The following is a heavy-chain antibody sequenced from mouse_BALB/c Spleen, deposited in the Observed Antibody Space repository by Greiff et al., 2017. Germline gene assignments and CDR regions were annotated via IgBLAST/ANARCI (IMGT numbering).Heavy chain of an antibody. CDR3: ARYRYYFDY. CDR1: GYNFTSYW. CDR2: IYPGSGST. J-gene: IGHJ2*01. Sequence: VQLQQPGAEHVKPGTSVKLSCKASGYNFTSYWINWVKLRPGQGLEWIGDIYPGSGSTNYNEKFKSKATLTVDTSSSTAYMQLSSLASEDSALYYCARYRYYFDYWGQGTTLTVSS. D-gene: IGHD2-14*01. V-gene: IGHV1-55*01.